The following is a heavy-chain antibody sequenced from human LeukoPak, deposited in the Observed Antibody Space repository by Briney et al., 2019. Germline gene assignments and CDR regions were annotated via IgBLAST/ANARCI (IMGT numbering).Heavy chain of an antibody. CDR3: AKGGGYEAQYYYYLDV. CDR1: GFTFISYG. J-gene: IGHJ6*03. CDR2: IRYDGSNK. Sequence: GGSLRLSCAASGFTFISYGMHWVRQAPGKGLEWVAFIRYDGSNKYYADSVKGRFTISRDNSKNTLYLQMKSLRAEDTAVYYCAKGGGYEAQYYYYLDVWGKGTTVTISS. V-gene: IGHV3-30*02. D-gene: IGHD5-12*01.